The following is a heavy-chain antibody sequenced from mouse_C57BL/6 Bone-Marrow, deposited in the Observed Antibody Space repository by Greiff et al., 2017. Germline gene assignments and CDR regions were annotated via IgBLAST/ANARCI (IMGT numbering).Heavy chain of an antibody. Sequence: DVQLQESGPELVKPGASVKISCKASGYSFTGYFMNWVKQSHGKSLEWIGRINPYNGDTFYNQKFKGKATLTVDKSSNTAYMELLSLTSEDFAVYYCAKEPTVVAGDFDYWGQGTTLTVSS. D-gene: IGHD1-1*01. CDR1: GYSFTGYF. CDR3: AKEPTVVAGDFDY. J-gene: IGHJ2*01. CDR2: INPYNGDT. V-gene: IGHV1-37*01.